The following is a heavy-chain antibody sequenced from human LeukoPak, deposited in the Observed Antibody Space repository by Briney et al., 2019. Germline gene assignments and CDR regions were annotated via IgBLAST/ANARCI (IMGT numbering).Heavy chain of an antibody. CDR1: GGSISSSSYY. Sequence: SETLSLTCTVSGGSISSSSYYWGWIRQPPGKGLEWIGSIYYSGSAYYNPSLKSRVTISVDTSKNQFSLKLSSVTAADTAVYYCARDFVVGPIVVVPAAIRNNWFDPWGREPWSPSPQ. J-gene: IGHJ5*02. CDR3: ARDFVVGPIVVVPAAIRNNWFDP. D-gene: IGHD2-2*02. CDR2: IYYSGSA. V-gene: IGHV4-39*07.